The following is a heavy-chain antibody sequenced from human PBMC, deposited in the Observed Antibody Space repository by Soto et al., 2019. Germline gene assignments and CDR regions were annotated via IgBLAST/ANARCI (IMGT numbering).Heavy chain of an antibody. J-gene: IGHJ5*02. CDR2: IYTGDTP. Sequence: WWSLRLSCAACRVTVGSSYVSWARQAPGAGLGWGSVIYTGDTPYYADSVKGRFTISRDNSKNTLYLQMNSLRVEDTAVYYCTRDLMDVVPPADDLFDPWGQGILATVSS. CDR1: RVTVGSSY. D-gene: IGHD2-2*01. CDR3: TRDLMDVVPPADDLFDP. V-gene: IGHV3-53*01.